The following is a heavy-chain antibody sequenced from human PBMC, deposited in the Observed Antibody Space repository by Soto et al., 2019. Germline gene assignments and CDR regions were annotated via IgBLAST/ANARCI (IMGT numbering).Heavy chain of an antibody. V-gene: IGHV3-21*01. CDR1: GFTFSSYS. Sequence: PGGSLRLSGAASGFTFSSYSMNWVRQAPGKGLEWVSSISSSSSYIYYADSVKVRFTISRDNAKNSLYLQMNSLRAEDTAVYYCAIAKYYYNPHTGGWFALWRQGTLVTGFS. CDR2: ISSSSSYI. J-gene: IGHJ5*02. CDR3: AIAKYYYNPHTGGWFAL. D-gene: IGHD3-10*01.